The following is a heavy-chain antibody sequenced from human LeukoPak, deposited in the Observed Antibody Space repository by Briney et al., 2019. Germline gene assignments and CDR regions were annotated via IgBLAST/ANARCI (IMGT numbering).Heavy chain of an antibody. CDR1: GYTFTGYY. Sequence: GASVKVSCKASGYTFTGYYMHWVRQAPGQGLEWMGRINPNSGGTNYAQKFQGRVTMTRDTSVSTAYMELNRLRSDDTGVYYCARDTTMTTYWFDPWGQGTLVTVSS. J-gene: IGHJ5*02. CDR2: INPNSGGT. D-gene: IGHD5-18*01. CDR3: ARDTTMTTYWFDP. V-gene: IGHV1-2*05.